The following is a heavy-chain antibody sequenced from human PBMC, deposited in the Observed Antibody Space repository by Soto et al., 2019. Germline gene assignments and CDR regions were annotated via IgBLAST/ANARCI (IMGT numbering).Heavy chain of an antibody. CDR3: AKEGPITNWYFDY. V-gene: IGHV3-30*18. D-gene: IGHD1-1*01. CDR1: GYTFSSYG. J-gene: IGHJ4*02. Sequence: QVQLVESGGGVVQPGRSLRLSCAASGYTFSSYGMHWVRQAPGKGLEWVAVISYDGNVAYYADSVRGRFTISRDKSKNTLYLQMNSRRTEDTAIYYCAKEGPITNWYFDYWGQGTLVTVSS. CDR2: ISYDGNVA.